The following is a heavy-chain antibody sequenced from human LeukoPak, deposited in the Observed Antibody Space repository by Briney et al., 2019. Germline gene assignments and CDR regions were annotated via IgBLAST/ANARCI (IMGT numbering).Heavy chain of an antibody. Sequence: SETLSLTCAVYGGSFSGYYWSWIRQPPGKGLEWIGEINHSGSTNYNPSLKSRVTISVDTSKNQFSLKLSSVTAADTAVYYCARDQFEYSGRNFDYWGQGTLVTVSS. D-gene: IGHD1-26*01. V-gene: IGHV4-34*01. CDR1: GGSFSGYY. J-gene: IGHJ4*02. CDR2: INHSGST. CDR3: ARDQFEYSGRNFDY.